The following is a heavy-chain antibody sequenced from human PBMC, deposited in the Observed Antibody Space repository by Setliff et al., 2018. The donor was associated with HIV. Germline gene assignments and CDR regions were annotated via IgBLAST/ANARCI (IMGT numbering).Heavy chain of an antibody. D-gene: IGHD4-17*01. V-gene: IGHV4-34*01. CDR1: GGSFSRDF. CDR3: AIAPLESMMTTANYFDS. J-gene: IGHJ4*02. CDR2: IHHTGRT. Sequence: SETLSLTCAVSGGSFSRDFWTWIRQAPGKGLEWIGEIHHTGRTDYNPSLKGRVTISVDTSKSQFTLRLHSVTAADTAVYYCAIAPLESMMTTANYFDSWGQGTLVTVSS.